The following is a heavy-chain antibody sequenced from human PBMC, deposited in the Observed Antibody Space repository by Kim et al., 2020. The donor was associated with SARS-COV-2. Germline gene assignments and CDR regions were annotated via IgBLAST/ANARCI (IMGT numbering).Heavy chain of an antibody. CDR1: GGSISSSSFY. V-gene: IGHV4-39*01. J-gene: IGHJ4*02. CDR3: ARLERWLLHFAG. Sequence: SETLSLTCTVSGGSISSSSFYWGWIRQPPGKGLEWIGTIYFSGGTYYKSSLKSRVTISVDTSKNQFSLNLASVTAADTAVYYCARLERWLLHFAGWVQGT. CDR2: IYFSGGT. D-gene: IGHD5-12*01.